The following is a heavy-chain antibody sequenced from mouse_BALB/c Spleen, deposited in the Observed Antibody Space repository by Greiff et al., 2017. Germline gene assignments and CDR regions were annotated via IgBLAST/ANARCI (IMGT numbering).Heavy chain of an antibody. D-gene: IGHD1-2*01. CDR3: AREGGTTAHYYAMDY. V-gene: IGHV5-4*02. Sequence: EVNVVESGGGLVKPGGSLKLSCAASGFTFSDYYMYWVRQTPEKRLEWVATISDGGSYTYYPDSVKGRFTISRDNAKNNLYLQMSSLKSEDTAMYYCAREGGTTAHYYAMDYWGQGTSVTVSS. J-gene: IGHJ4*01. CDR2: ISDGGSYT. CDR1: GFTFSDYY.